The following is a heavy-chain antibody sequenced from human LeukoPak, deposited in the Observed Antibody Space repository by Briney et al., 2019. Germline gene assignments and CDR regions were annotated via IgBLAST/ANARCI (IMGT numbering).Heavy chain of an antibody. CDR3: IRTLIVATSPYMDV. V-gene: IGHV3-74*01. J-gene: IGHJ6*03. D-gene: IGHD5-12*01. CDR1: RFTFISSW. Sequence: GGSLRLSCAASRFTFISSWMHWVRQAPGKGLVWVSRVNSDGTGTTYADSVEGRFTISRDNAKNTVYLQMHSLRAEDTAIDYCIRTLIVATSPYMDVWGKGTTVTVSS. CDR2: VNSDGTGT.